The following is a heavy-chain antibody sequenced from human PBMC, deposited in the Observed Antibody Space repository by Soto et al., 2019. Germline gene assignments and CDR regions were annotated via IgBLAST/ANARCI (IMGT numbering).Heavy chain of an antibody. CDR1: GFTFSSYG. CDR2: ISYDGRNK. V-gene: IGHV3-30*18. Sequence: PGGSLRLSCAASGFTFSSYGVHWVRQAPGKGLEWVAVISYDGRNKYYADSVKGRFTISRDNSKNTLYLQMNSLRAEDTAVYYCAKDSLTYYDFWSGSGWFDYWGPGPLVTVS. D-gene: IGHD3-3*01. CDR3: AKDSLTYYDFWSGSGWFDY. J-gene: IGHJ4*02.